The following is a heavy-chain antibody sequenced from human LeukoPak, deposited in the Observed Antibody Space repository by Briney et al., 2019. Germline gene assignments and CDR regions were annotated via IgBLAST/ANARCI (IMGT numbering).Heavy chain of an antibody. Sequence: GGSLRLSCAASGFSVSEYTLNWVRQAPGKGLEWLSSISRSQTYTYYAESIKGRFTISKDHAKNSLYLQMNSLRAEDTAVYYCAKAQPMYYDFWSGYYPAPYYFDYWGQGTLVTVSS. CDR3: AKAQPMYYDFWSGYYPAPYYFDY. D-gene: IGHD3-3*01. J-gene: IGHJ4*02. V-gene: IGHV3-21*04. CDR2: ISRSQTYT. CDR1: GFSVSEYT.